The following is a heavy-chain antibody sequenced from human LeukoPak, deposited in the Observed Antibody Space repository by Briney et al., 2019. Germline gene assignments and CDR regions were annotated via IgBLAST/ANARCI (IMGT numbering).Heavy chain of an antibody. J-gene: IGHJ6*03. CDR2: IYYSGST. D-gene: IGHD3-10*01. CDR3: ARFWGDGSGSYYNVADYYYYYYMDV. V-gene: IGHV4-31*03. Sequence: PSETLSLTCTVSGGSISSGGYYWSWIRQHPGKGLEWIGYIYYSGSTYYNPSLKSRVTISVDTSKNQFSLKLSSVTAADTAVYYCARFWGDGSGSYYNVADYYYYYYMDVWGKGTTVTVSS. CDR1: GGSISSGGYY.